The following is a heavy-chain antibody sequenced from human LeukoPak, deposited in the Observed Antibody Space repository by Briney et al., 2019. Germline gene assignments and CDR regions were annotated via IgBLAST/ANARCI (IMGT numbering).Heavy chain of an antibody. CDR3: ARDLGSGSYYTNWFDP. CDR2: INPSGGST. J-gene: IGHJ5*02. D-gene: IGHD3-10*01. CDR1: GYTFTSYY. V-gene: IGHV1-46*01. Sequence: ASVKVSCKASGYTFTSYYMHWVRQAPGQGLEWMGIINPSGGSTSYAQKFQGRVTMTRDTSTSTVYMELSSLRSDDTAVYYCARDLGSGSYYTNWFDPWGQGTLVTVSS.